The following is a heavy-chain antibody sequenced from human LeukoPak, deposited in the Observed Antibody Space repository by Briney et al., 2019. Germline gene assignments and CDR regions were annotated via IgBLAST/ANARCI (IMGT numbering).Heavy chain of an antibody. D-gene: IGHD2-2*01. CDR2: INPNSGGT. J-gene: IGHJ6*03. CDR3: ARAAIVVVPAAMSMRDYYYYYYMDV. V-gene: IGHV1-2*02. CDR1: GYTFTSYD. Sequence: AASVKVSCKASGYTFTSYDINWVRQAPGQGLEWMGWINPNSGGTNYAQKFQGRVTMTRDTSISTAYMELSRLRSDDTAVYYCARAAIVVVPAAMSMRDYYYYYYMDVWGKGTTVTISS.